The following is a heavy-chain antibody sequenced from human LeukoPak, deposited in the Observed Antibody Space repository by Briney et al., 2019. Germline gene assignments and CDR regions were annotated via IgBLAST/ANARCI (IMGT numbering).Heavy chain of an antibody. Sequence: ASVKVSCKVSGYTLTELSMHGVRRAPGKGLDWMGGFDPEDSETIYAQKFQGRVTMTEDTSTDTAYMELSSLRSEDTAVYYCATEPGCSGGSCYGAEYFQHWGQGTLVTVSS. CDR3: ATEPGCSGGSCYGAEYFQH. D-gene: IGHD2-15*01. J-gene: IGHJ1*01. CDR2: FDPEDSET. CDR1: GYTLTELS. V-gene: IGHV1-24*01.